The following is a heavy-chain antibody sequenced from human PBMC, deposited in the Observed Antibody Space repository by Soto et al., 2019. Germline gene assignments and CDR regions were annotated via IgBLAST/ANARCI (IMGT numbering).Heavy chain of an antibody. CDR1: GVSISSGGYY. J-gene: IGHJ4*02. V-gene: IGHV4-31*03. CDR2: ISYSGST. CDR3: ARVGGTFSSFWYQRGGEY. D-gene: IGHD6-13*01. Sequence: QVQLQESGPGLVKPSQTLSLTCTVSGVSISSGGYYWSWIRQHPGKGLECIGYISYSGSTSYNPSRKSCVTMSVDTSQNQFSLKLASVTAADTAVYYCARVGGTFSSFWYQRGGEYWGQGTLVTVSS.